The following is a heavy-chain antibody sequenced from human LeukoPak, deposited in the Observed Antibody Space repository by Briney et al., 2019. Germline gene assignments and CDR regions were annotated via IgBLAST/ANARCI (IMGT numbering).Heavy chain of an antibody. J-gene: IGHJ5*02. CDR2: IYYSGST. V-gene: IGHV4-59*12. CDR3: ARDGSSWPTXGWFDP. CDR1: GGSISSYY. Sequence: SETLSLTCTVSGGSISSYYWSWIRQPPGKGLEWIGYIYYSGSTNYNPSLKSRVTISVDTSKNQFSLKLSSVTAADTAVYYCARDGSSWPTXGWFDPXXQGTLVTVXS. D-gene: IGHD6-13*01.